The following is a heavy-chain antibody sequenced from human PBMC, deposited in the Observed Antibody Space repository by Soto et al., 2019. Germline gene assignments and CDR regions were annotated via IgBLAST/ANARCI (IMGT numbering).Heavy chain of an antibody. CDR1: GYTFTSYG. CDR2: ISAYNGNT. D-gene: IGHD4-4*01. CDR3: ARDNPTTVTTLTFDY. Sequence: ASVKVSCKASGYTFTSYGISWVRQAPGEGLAWMGWISAYNGNTNYAQKLQGRVTMTTDTSPSTAYMELRSLRSDDTAVYYCARDNPTTVTTLTFDYWGQGTLVTVSS. J-gene: IGHJ4*02. V-gene: IGHV1-18*04.